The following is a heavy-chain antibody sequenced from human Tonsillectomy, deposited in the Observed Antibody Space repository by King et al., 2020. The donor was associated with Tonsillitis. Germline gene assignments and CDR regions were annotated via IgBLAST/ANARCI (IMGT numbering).Heavy chain of an antibody. CDR1: GFTFSRSW. D-gene: IGHD3-16*01. J-gene: IGHJ4*02. CDR3: SIGHYGR. V-gene: IGHV3-7*01. CDR2: IEGGGSGK. Sequence: VQLVESGGGLVQPGGSLRLSCAASGFTFSRSWMNWVRQAPGRGLEWVANIEGGGSGKYYVDSVRDRFTISRDNAKNSLYLQMNNLRTEDTAVYFCSIGHYGRWGQGTLVTVSS.